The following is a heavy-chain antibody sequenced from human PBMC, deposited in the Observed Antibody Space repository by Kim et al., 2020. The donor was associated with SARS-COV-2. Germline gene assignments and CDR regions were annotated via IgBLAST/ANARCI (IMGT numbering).Heavy chain of an antibody. Sequence: STIYADSVKGRFTSSRDNAKNTLYLHMNSLRAEDTAVYYCARDLWGAIDYWGQGTLVTVSS. CDR2: ST. CDR3: ARDLWGAIDY. J-gene: IGHJ4*02. V-gene: IGHV3-74*01. D-gene: IGHD3-10*01.